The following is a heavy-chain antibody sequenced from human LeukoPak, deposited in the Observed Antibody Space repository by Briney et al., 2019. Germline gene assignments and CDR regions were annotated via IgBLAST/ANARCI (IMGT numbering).Heavy chain of an antibody. CDR1: GGSISSYC. CDR2: IYYSGST. D-gene: IGHD5-12*01. J-gene: IGHJ4*02. V-gene: IGHV4-59*01. CDR3: ARGRLVAVDY. Sequence: SETLSLTCTVSGGSISSYCWSWIRQPPGKGLEWIGYIYYSGSTNYNPSLKSRVTISVDTSKNQFSLKLSSVTAADTAVYYCARGRLVAVDYWGQGTLVTVSS.